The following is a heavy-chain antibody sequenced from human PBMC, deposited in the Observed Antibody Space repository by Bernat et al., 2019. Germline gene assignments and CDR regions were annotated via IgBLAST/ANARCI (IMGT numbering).Heavy chain of an antibody. D-gene: IGHD2-21*01. CDR1: GYTFTHG. J-gene: IGHJ4*02. CDR2: ISPYNRNT. CDR3: ARDLDPAQLYSIPHFDF. Sequence: QVQLVESGAEVKKPGASVKIPCKASGYTFTHGISWVRQAPGQGLEWMGWISPYNRNTNYAQKLQGRVPMTTDTSTRTAYMELRSLRSDDTAVYYCARDLDPAQLYSIPHFDFWGQGTLVTVSS. V-gene: IGHV1-18*01.